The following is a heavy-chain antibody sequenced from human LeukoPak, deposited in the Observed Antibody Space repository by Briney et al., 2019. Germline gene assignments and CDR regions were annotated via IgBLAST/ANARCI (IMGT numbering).Heavy chain of an antibody. D-gene: IGHD6-6*01. CDR3: ARSESSSSRRAFDI. V-gene: IGHV3-33*01. Sequence: SGGSLRLSCAASGFTFSSYGMHWVRQAPGKGLEWVAVIWYDGSNKYYADSVKGRFTISRDNSKNTLYLQMNSLRPEDTAVYYCARSESSSSRRAFDIWGLGTMVTVSS. J-gene: IGHJ3*02. CDR2: IWYDGSNK. CDR1: GFTFSSYG.